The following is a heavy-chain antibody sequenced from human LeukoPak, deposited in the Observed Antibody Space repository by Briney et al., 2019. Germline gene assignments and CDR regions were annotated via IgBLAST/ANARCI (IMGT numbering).Heavy chain of an antibody. CDR2: IYYSGTA. V-gene: IGHV4-39*01. Sequence: SETLSLTCAVSGGSITTTSYFWGWIRQPPGKGLEWIGNIYYSGTAHYNPSLQSRVTISVDTSKNQFSLKVSSVTAADTAVYYCARYNGDLTGGFDNWGQGTLVTVSS. CDR3: ARYNGDLTGGFDN. D-gene: IGHD1-1*01. J-gene: IGHJ4*02. CDR1: GGSITTTSYF.